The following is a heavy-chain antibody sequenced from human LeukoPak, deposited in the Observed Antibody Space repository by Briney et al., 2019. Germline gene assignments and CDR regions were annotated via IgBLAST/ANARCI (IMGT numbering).Heavy chain of an antibody. CDR2: FDPKDGET. D-gene: IGHD3-22*01. CDR1: GYTFTSYG. V-gene: IGHV1-24*01. J-gene: IGHJ4*02. CDR3: ATDRPIDRTKYYYDSSGPYYFDY. Sequence: GASVKVSCKASGYTFTSYGISWVRQAPGKGLEWMGGFDPKDGETIYAQKFQGRVTMTEDTSTDTAYMELSSLRSEDTAVYYCATDRPIDRTKYYYDSSGPYYFDYWGQGTLVTVSS.